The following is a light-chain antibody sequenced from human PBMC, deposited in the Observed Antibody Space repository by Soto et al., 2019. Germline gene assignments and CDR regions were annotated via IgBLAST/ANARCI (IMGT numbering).Light chain of an antibody. CDR2: GAS. CDR3: QQYGSSRGWT. V-gene: IGKV3-20*01. J-gene: IGKJ1*01. CDR1: QSVSSSY. Sequence: EIVLTQSPGTLSFSPGERATLSCRASQSVSSSYLAWYQQKPGQAPRLLIYGASSRATGIPDRFSGSGSGTDFTLTISRLEPEDFAVYYCQQYGSSRGWTFGQGTKVDI.